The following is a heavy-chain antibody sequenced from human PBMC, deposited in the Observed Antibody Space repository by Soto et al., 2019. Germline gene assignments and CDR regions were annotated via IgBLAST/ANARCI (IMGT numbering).Heavy chain of an antibody. CDR1: GYTFTSYG. J-gene: IGHJ6*02. CDR2: ISAYNGNT. CDR3: ARDRTIFGVVAYYYYYGMDV. Sequence: GASVKVSCKASGYTFTSYGISWVRQAPGQGLEWMGWISAYNGNTNYAQKIQGRVTMTTDTSTSTAYMELRSLRSDDTAVYYCARDRTIFGVVAYYYYYGMDVWGQGTTVTVSS. V-gene: IGHV1-18*01. D-gene: IGHD3-3*01.